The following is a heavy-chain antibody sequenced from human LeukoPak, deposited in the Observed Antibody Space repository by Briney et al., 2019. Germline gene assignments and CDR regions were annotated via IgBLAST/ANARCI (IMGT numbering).Heavy chain of an antibody. D-gene: IGHD3-3*01. CDR3: ARGGLAIFGVVFIFDY. J-gene: IGHJ4*02. V-gene: IGHV1-2*02. CDR2: INPNSGGT. CDR1: GYTFTGYY. Sequence: ASVKVSCKASGYTFTGYYMHWVRQAPGQGLEWMGWINPNSGGTNYAQKFQGRVTMTRDTSISTAYMELSRLRSDDTAVYYCARGGLAIFGVVFIFDYWGQGTLVTVFS.